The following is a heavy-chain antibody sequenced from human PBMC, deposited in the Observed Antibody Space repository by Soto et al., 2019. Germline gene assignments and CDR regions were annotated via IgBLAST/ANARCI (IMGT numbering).Heavy chain of an antibody. Sequence: GSLILSCAASGFTFSGSSMHWVRQASGKGLEWVGRIRSKTNSYATAYAASVKGRFTISRDDSKNTAYLQMNSLKTEDTAVYYCGVGAILFGDFYYWGQGTLVTVSS. CDR3: GVGAILFGDFYY. V-gene: IGHV3-73*01. J-gene: IGHJ4*02. CDR2: IRSKTNSYAT. CDR1: GFTFSGSS. D-gene: IGHD2-2*02.